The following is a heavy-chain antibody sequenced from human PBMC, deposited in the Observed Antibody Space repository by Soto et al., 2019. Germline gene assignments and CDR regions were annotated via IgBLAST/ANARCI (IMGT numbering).Heavy chain of an antibody. Sequence: QVQLQESGPGLVKPSETLSLTCTVSGGSVSSGINYWSWIRQPPGKGLEWIGYMSDSGSTNYNPSLKSRVTISVDTSKTPFSLRLRSVTAADTATYYCAREKLGRRTRDYYYYGMDVWGQGTTVTISS. CDR3: AREKLGRRTRDYYYYGMDV. CDR2: MSDSGST. CDR1: GGSVSSGINY. D-gene: IGHD7-27*01. V-gene: IGHV4-61*01. J-gene: IGHJ6*02.